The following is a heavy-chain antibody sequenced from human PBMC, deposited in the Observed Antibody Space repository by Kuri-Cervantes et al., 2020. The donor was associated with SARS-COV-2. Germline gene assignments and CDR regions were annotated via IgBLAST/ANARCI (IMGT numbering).Heavy chain of an antibody. J-gene: IGHJ4*02. V-gene: IGHV2-5*01. D-gene: IGHD6-13*01. CDR2: IYWNDDK. Sequence: SGPTLVKPTQTLTLTCTFTGFSLSTSGVGVGWIRQPPGKALEWLALIYWNDDKRYSPSLKSRLTIAKDTSKNQAVLTMTNMDPVDTATYYCARDIAAAGTGYFDYWGQGTLVTVSS. CDR1: GFSLSTSGVG. CDR3: ARDIAAAGTGYFDY.